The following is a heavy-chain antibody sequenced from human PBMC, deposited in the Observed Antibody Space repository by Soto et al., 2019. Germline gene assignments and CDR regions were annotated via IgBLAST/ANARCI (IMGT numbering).Heavy chain of an antibody. Sequence: QVQLVESGGGVVQPGRSLRLSCAASGFTFSSYAMHWVRQAPGKGLEWVAVISYDGSNKYYADSVKGRFTISRDNSKNTLYLQMNRLRAEETAVYYCGRASVGGGDAFDIWGQGTMVTVSS. V-gene: IGHV3-30-3*01. CDR2: ISYDGSNK. D-gene: IGHD3-16*01. J-gene: IGHJ3*02. CDR3: GRASVGGGDAFDI. CDR1: GFTFSSYA.